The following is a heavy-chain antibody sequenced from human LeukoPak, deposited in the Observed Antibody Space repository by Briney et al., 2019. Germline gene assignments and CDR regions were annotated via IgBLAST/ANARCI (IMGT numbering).Heavy chain of an antibody. CDR1: GGTISSYA. CDR2: MILLFGAA. V-gene: IGHV1-69*06. J-gene: IGHJ4*02. CDR3: AREDDILTGYFDY. Sequence: ASVKVSCKASGGTISSYAISWARQAPGQGLEWMGGMILLFGAANYAQKFQGRVTITADKSTSTAYMELSSLRSEDTGVYYCAREDDILTGYFDYWGQGTLVTVSS. D-gene: IGHD3-9*01.